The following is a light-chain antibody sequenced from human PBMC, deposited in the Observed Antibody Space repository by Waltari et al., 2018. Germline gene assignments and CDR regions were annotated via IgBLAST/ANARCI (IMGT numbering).Light chain of an antibody. CDR1: QSLGTT. J-gene: IGKJ2*01. CDR3: QQYNNWPLYT. CDR2: GAS. Sequence: ETVMTQSPATLSVSPRGRATLSCRASQSLGTTLAWYQQKPGQAPRLLSYGASSRATAVPARFSGSESGKDFTLTISSLQSEDFVVYYCQQYNNWPLYTFGQGTKLEI. V-gene: IGKV3-15*01.